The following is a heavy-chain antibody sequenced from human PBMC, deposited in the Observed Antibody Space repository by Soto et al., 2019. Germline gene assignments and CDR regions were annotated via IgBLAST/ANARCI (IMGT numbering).Heavy chain of an antibody. J-gene: IGHJ6*02. CDR3: ASSRGYSSGWYLENYYYGMDV. CDR2: IIPIFGTA. Sequence: GASVKVSCKASGGTFSSYAISWVRQAPGQGLEWMGGIIPIFGTANYAQKFQGRVTITADESTSTAYMELSSLRSEDTAVYYCASSRGYSSGWYLENYYYGMDVWGQGTTVTVSS. V-gene: IGHV1-69*13. CDR1: GGTFSSYA. D-gene: IGHD6-19*01.